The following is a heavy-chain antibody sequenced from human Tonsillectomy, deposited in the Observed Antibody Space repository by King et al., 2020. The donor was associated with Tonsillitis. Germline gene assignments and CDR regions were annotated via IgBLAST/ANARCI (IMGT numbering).Heavy chain of an antibody. Sequence: QLQESGPGLVKPSQTLSLTCTVSGVSISSAGFYWSWIRQHPGKGLEWIGYISYSGNTFYSPSLKSRLIISLDTSQNQFSLKLSSLTAADTAVYYCASTAPPYYYYDRDVWGKGTTVTV. CDR2: ISYSGNT. V-gene: IGHV4-31*03. CDR1: GVSISSAGFY. D-gene: IGHD6-25*01. CDR3: ASTAPPYYYYDRDV. J-gene: IGHJ6*03.